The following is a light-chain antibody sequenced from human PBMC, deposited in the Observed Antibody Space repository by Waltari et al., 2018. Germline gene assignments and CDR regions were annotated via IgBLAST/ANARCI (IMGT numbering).Light chain of an antibody. CDR3: QQYGSSVYI. J-gene: IGKJ2*01. V-gene: IGKV3-20*01. Sequence: EIVLTQSPGTLSLSPGERVTLSCRASQSVSSSYLAWYQQKPGQAPRLLIYAASTRATGIPDRFRGSESGTDFTLTISRLEPEDFAVYYCQQYGSSVYIFGQGTKLEIK. CDR2: AAS. CDR1: QSVSSSY.